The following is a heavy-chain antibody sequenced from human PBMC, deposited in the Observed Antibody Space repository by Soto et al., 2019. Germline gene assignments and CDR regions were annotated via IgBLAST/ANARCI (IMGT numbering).Heavy chain of an antibody. J-gene: IGHJ5*02. CDR1: GYNFTNYY. CDR2: INPSSGKT. V-gene: IGHV1-46*01. CDR3: ARDVEGPPGPYNRFDA. Sequence: QVQLVQSGAEVKKPGASVTISCKASGYNFTNYYINWVRQANGHGLEWMGIINPSSGKTIFAQNYQGRVTMTSDTSTSTVYLELSSLTSQDTALYFCARDVEGPPGPYNRFDAWGQGTLGTVS.